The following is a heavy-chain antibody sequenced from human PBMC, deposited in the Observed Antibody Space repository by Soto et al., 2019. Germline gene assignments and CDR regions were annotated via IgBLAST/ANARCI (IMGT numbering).Heavy chain of an antibody. CDR2: IIPIFGTA. D-gene: IGHD3-22*01. Sequence: QVQLVQSGAEVKKPGSSVKVSCKASGGTFSSYAISWVRQAPGQGLEWMGGIIPIFGTANYAQKFQGRVTITADESTSTAYMELSSLRSEDTAVYYCARELYDSSGYYTCPNWFDPWGQGTLVTVSS. CDR3: ARELYDSSGYYTCPNWFDP. V-gene: IGHV1-69*01. CDR1: GGTFSSYA. J-gene: IGHJ5*02.